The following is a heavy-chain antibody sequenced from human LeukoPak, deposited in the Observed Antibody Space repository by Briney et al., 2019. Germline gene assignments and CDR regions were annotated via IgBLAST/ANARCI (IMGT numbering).Heavy chain of an antibody. Sequence: SGTLSLTCAVSGGSISSNNWWGWVRQPPGKGLEWIGEINHSGSTNYNPSLKSRVTISVDTSKNQFSLKLSSVTAADTAVYYCARGLSAIVHWGQGTLVTVSS. D-gene: IGHD2-21*02. CDR1: GGSISSNNW. CDR3: ARGLSAIVH. J-gene: IGHJ4*02. CDR2: INHSGST. V-gene: IGHV4-4*02.